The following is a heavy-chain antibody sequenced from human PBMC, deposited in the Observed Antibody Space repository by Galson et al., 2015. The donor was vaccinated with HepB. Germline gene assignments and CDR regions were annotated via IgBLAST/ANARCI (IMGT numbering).Heavy chain of an antibody. Sequence: SLRLSCAASGFKFSSYGMHWVRQAPGKGLEWVAVICDNGSYQYYADSVKGRFIISRDNSKNTLYLQMNSLRAEDTAAYYCAKDPKVDGCAFCYYGLDVRGQCTTVTV. V-gene: IGHV3-33*06. CDR2: ICDNGSYQ. J-gene: IGHJ6*02. CDR3: AKDPKVDGCAFCYYGLDV. D-gene: IGHD5-24*01. CDR1: GFKFSSYG.